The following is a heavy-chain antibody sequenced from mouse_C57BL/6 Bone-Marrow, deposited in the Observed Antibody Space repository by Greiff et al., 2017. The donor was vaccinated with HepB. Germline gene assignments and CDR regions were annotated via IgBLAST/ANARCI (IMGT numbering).Heavy chain of an antibody. CDR1: GFNIKDDY. Sequence: DVQLQESGAELVRPGASVKLSCTASGFNIKDDYMHWVKQRPEQGLEWIGWIDPENGDTEYASKFQGKATITADTSSNTAYLQLSSLTSEDTAVYYCTTYDYDGPYWGQGTLVTVSA. CDR2: IDPENGDT. CDR3: TTYDYDGPY. J-gene: IGHJ3*01. V-gene: IGHV14-4*01. D-gene: IGHD2-4*01.